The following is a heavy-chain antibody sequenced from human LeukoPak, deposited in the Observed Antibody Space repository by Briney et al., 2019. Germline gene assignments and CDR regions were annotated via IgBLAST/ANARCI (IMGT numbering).Heavy chain of an antibody. V-gene: IGHV3-21*01. CDR1: GFTFSSYS. CDR2: ISSSSSYI. Sequence: GGSLRLSCAASGFTFSSYSMNSVRQAPGKGLEWVSSISSSSSYIYYADSVKGRFTISRDNSKNTLFLQMNSLIAEDTAVYYCAREIFNGFDIWGQGTMVTVSS. J-gene: IGHJ3*02. CDR3: AREIFNGFDI.